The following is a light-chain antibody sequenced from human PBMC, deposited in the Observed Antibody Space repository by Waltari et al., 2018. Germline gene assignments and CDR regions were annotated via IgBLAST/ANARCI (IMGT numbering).Light chain of an antibody. Sequence: QSALTQPASVSWSPGQSITISCTGTSSDVGTYNYVSWYQQHPGKAPKLMIYDVSNRPSGVSDRFSGSKSGNTASLTISGLQAEDEADYYFNSYSSSSSLVLFGGGTKLTVV. J-gene: IGLJ2*01. CDR2: DVS. V-gene: IGLV2-14*03. CDR3: NSYSSSSSLVL. CDR1: SSDVGTYNY.